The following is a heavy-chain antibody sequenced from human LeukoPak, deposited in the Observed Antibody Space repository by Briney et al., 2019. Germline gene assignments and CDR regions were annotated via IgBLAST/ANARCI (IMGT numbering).Heavy chain of an antibody. V-gene: IGHV1-69*13. CDR2: IIPIFGTA. D-gene: IGHD3-22*01. J-gene: IGHJ4*02. Sequence: GASVKVSCKASGGTFSSYAISWVRQAPGQGLEWMGGIIPIFGTANYAQKFQGRVTITADESTSTAYMEQSSLRSEDTAVYYCARGNRGTYYYDSSGYYQFDYWGQGTLVTVSS. CDR1: GGTFSSYA. CDR3: ARGNRGTYYYDSSGYYQFDY.